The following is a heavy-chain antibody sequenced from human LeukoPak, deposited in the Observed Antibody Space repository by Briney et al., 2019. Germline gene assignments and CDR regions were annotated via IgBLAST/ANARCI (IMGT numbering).Heavy chain of an antibody. D-gene: IGHD6-19*01. CDR3: ARAPSGWSDFWYFDL. Sequence: PSETLSLTCTVSGGSISSSSYYWGWIRQAPGKGLEWVSLIYSGGVTYYADSVKGRFIISRDNSKNTLFLQMNSLRAEDTAVYYCARAPSGWSDFWYFDLWGRGTLVTVSS. CDR1: GGSISSSSYY. J-gene: IGHJ2*01. CDR2: IYSGGVT. V-gene: IGHV3-53*01.